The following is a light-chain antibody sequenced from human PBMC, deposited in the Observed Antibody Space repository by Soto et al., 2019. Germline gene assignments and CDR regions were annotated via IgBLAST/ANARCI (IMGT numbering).Light chain of an antibody. CDR2: DVT. Sequence: QSALTQPASVSGSPGQSITISCSGTPSDIGAYNYVSWYQHLPGKAPEVIIYDVTNRPSGVSSRFSGSKSGTTASLTISGLQAEDEANYYCGSYTITSTLMIFGGWTQLTVL. J-gene: IGLJ2*01. V-gene: IGLV2-14*03. CDR3: GSYTITSTLMI. CDR1: PSDIGAYNY.